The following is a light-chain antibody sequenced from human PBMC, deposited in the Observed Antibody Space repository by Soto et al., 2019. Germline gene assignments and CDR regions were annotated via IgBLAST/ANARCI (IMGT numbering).Light chain of an antibody. CDR2: GAS. J-gene: IGKJ5*01. Sequence: EIVMTQSPATLSVSPGDRATLSCRASQSVSTNLAWYQQKPGQSPRLLIYGASTRATGIPARFSGSGSGTEFTLTISSLQSEDLAVYYCQQYNKWPPYTFGQGTRLEIK. CDR1: QSVSTN. CDR3: QQYNKWPPYT. V-gene: IGKV3-15*01.